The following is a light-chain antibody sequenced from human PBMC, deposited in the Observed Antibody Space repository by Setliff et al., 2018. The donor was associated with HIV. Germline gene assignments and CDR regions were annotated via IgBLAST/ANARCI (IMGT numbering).Light chain of an antibody. V-gene: IGLV2-23*01. J-gene: IGLJ1*01. CDR3: CSNTGSNTYV. CDR1: SNDVGRYDL. Sequence: QSVLAQPASVSGSPGQSITISCTGTSNDVGRYDLVSWYQQYPGKAPKLMIYQATKRPSGVSNRFSGSKSGNTASLTISGLQAEDEADYYCCSNTGSNTYVFGTGTKV. CDR2: QAT.